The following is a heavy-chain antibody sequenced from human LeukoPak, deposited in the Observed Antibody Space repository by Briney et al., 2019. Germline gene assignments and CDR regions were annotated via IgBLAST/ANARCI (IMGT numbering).Heavy chain of an antibody. Sequence: GGSLRLSCAASGFTFSSSWMTWVRQAPGKGLEWVANIKPDGSEGSYVDSVKGRFTISRDNAKNSLFLQMISLRAEDTAVYYCARDRGYKSFDYWGQGAPVTVSS. CDR3: ARDRGYKSFDY. V-gene: IGHV3-7*04. CDR2: IKPDGSEG. D-gene: IGHD3-10*01. CDR1: GFTFSSSW. J-gene: IGHJ4*02.